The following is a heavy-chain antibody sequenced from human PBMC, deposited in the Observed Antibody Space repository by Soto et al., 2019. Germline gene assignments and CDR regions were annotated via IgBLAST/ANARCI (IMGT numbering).Heavy chain of an antibody. V-gene: IGHV3-7*01. Sequence: GGSLRLSCAASGFTFSSYWMSWVRQAPGKGLEWVANIKQDGSEKYFVDSVKGRFTISRDNAKKSLYLQMNTLRAEDTAMYYCTREVVGASRKSFFDYWGQGA. CDR3: TREVVGASRKSFFDY. CDR2: IKQDGSEK. D-gene: IGHD1-26*01. CDR1: GFTFSSYW. J-gene: IGHJ4*02.